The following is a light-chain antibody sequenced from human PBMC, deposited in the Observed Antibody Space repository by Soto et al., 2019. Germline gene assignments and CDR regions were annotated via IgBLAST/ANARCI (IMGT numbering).Light chain of an antibody. V-gene: IGKV1-39*01. Sequence: IQMTQSPSSLSASVGDRVTITCRASQSISNYLNWYQHKPGKAPKLLIYAASILQSGVPSGFSGSGSGTDVTLPISSRQPEEFANDYCQQRVTTPITLGGGTNIEI. CDR1: QSISNY. J-gene: IGKJ4*01. CDR2: AAS. CDR3: QQRVTTPIT.